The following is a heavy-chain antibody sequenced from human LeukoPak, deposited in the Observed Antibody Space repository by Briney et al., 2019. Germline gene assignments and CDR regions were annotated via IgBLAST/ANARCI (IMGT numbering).Heavy chain of an antibody. CDR3: ATALIAVAGRGGAFDI. CDR2: FDPEDGET. D-gene: IGHD6-19*01. CDR1: GYTLTELS. J-gene: IGHJ3*02. V-gene: IGHV1-24*01. Sequence: ASVKVSCKVSGYTLTELSMHWVRQAPGKGLEWMGGFDPEDGETIYAQKFQGRVTMTEDTSTDTAYMELSSLRSEDTAVYYCATALIAVAGRGGAFDIWGQGTMVTVSS.